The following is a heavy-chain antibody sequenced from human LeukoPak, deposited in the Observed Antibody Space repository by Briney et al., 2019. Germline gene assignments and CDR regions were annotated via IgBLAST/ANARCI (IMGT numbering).Heavy chain of an antibody. J-gene: IGHJ4*02. CDR3: AEHSSGWYYFDY. CDR2: ISGSGGST. V-gene: IGHV3-23*01. D-gene: IGHD6-19*01. CDR1: GFTFSSYA. Sequence: PGGSLRLSCAASGFTFSSYAMSWVRQAPGKGLEWVSAISGSGGSTYYADSVKGRFTISRDNSKNTLYLQMNSLRAEDTAVYYCAEHSSGWYYFDYWGQGTLVTVSS.